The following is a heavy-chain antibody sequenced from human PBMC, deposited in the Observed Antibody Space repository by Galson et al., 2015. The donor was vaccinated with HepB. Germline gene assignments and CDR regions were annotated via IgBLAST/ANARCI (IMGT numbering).Heavy chain of an antibody. J-gene: IGHJ6*03. CDR3: AKKYDFWSGYSIYYYYYMDV. D-gene: IGHD3-3*01. V-gene: IGHV3-23*01. Sequence: SLRLSCAASGFTFSSYAMSWVRQAPGKGLEWVSAISGSGGSTYYADPVKGRFTISRDNSKNTLYLQMNSLRAEDTAVYYCAKKYDFWSGYSIYYYYYMDVWGKGTTVTVSS. CDR2: ISGSGGST. CDR1: GFTFSSYA.